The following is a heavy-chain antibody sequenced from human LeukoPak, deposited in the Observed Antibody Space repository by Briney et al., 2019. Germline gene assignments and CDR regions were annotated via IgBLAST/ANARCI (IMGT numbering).Heavy chain of an antibody. V-gene: IGHV1-69*13. J-gene: IGHJ4*02. CDR2: IIPIFGTA. D-gene: IGHD3-22*01. Sequence: SVKVSCKASRGTFSSYAISWVRQAPGQGLEWMGGIIPIFGTANYAQKFQGRVTITADESTSTAYMELSSLRSEDTAVYYCARDYSPYYYDSSGYSIHGYWGQGTLVTVSS. CDR3: ARDYSPYYYDSSGYSIHGY. CDR1: RGTFSSYA.